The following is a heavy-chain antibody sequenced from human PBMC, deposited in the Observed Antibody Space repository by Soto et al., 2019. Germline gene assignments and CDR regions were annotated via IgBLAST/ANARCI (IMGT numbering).Heavy chain of an antibody. CDR2: ISGSGGST. Sequence: PGGSLRLSCAASGFTFSSYAMSWVRQAPGKGLEWVSAISGSGGSTYYADSVKGRFTISRDNSKNTLYLQMNSLRAEDTAVYYCAKDLRGITMMNPYDSRIGHYFDYWGQGTLVTVS. D-gene: IGHD3-22*01. CDR1: GFTFSSYA. CDR3: AKDLRGITMMNPYDSRIGHYFDY. V-gene: IGHV3-23*01. J-gene: IGHJ4*02.